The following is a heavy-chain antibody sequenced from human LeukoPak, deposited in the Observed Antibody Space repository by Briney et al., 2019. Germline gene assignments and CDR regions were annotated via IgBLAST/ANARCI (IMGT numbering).Heavy chain of an antibody. V-gene: IGHV3-48*03. CDR3: ARKVLSGSRYFDY. CDR1: GFTFSSFE. Sequence: PGGSLRLSCAASGFTFSSFEMNWVRQAPGKGLEWVSYITSSASTIYYAESVKGRFTISRDNAKNSLFLQMNGLRAEDTAVYYCARKVLSGSRYFDYWGQGALVTVSS. D-gene: IGHD1-26*01. J-gene: IGHJ4*02. CDR2: ITSSASTI.